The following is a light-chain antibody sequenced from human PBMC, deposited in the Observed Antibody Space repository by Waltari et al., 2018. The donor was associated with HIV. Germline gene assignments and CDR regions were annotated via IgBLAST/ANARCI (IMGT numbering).Light chain of an antibody. Sequence: EIVMTQSPATLSVSPGERATLSCRASQSLNSNLAWYQQKPGQAPRLLIYGASTRATGVPARFRGSGSGTEFTLTISSLQSDDVAVYYCQQYYNWPPSWTFGQGTKVDIK. CDR2: GAS. V-gene: IGKV3-15*01. CDR1: QSLNSN. J-gene: IGKJ1*01. CDR3: QQYYNWPPSWT.